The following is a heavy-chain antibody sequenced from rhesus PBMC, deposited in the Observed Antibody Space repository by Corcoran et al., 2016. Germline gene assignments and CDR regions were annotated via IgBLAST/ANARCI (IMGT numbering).Heavy chain of an antibody. D-gene: IGHD6-31*01. J-gene: IGHJ4*01. CDR2: MYGSGSST. CDR3: ARGGSVWYYFDY. V-gene: IGHV4S11*01. CDR1: GGSISSNY. Sequence: QVHLQESGPGLVKPLETLSLTCAVSGGSISSNYWTWIRQPPGKGLEWIGYMYGSGSSTNHNPSLKSRVTLSVDTSKNQFSLELNSVTAADTAVYYCARGGSVWYYFDYWGQGVLVTVSS.